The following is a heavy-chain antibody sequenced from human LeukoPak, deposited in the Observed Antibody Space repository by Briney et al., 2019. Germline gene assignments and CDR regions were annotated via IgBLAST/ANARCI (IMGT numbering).Heavy chain of an antibody. CDR2: VSWSSDSI. CDR1: GFTFDDFA. J-gene: IGHJ6*03. D-gene: IGHD3-22*01. CDR3: ASRDNYYYDSSGSDYYYMDV. V-gene: IGHV3-9*01. Sequence: GRSLRLSCAASGFTFDDFAMHWVRQAPGKGLEWVSGVSWSSDSIGYADSVKGRFTISRDNAKNSLYLQMNSLRAEDTAVYYCASRDNYYYDSSGSDYYYMDVWGKGTTVTVSS.